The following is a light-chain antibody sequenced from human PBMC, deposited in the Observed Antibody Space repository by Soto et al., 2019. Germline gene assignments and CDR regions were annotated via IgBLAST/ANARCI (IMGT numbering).Light chain of an antibody. V-gene: IGLV2-14*01. CDR3: SSYRRDNPQL. Sequence: QSVLTQPAPVSVSPGQSITISCTGSRRDVGGYGLVSWYQQYPGKVPTLIIYEITNRPSGVSARFSVFKSGDTASLIISGLQAEDEADYDCSSYRRDNPQLFGTGTKVTVL. CDR2: EIT. J-gene: IGLJ1*01. CDR1: RRDVGGYGL.